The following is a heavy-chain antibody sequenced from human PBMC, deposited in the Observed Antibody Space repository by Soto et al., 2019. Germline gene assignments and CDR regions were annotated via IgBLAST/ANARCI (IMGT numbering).Heavy chain of an antibody. V-gene: IGHV3-7*05. CDR2: IKQDGSEK. CDR1: GFTFSSYW. D-gene: IGHD3-10*01. Sequence: GGSLRLSCAASGFTFSSYWMSWVRQAPGKGLEWVANIKQDGSEKYYVDSGKGRFTISRANAKNSLYLQMNSLRAEDTAVYYCARDLRDYYGSGSYRLDYYYYYGMDVWGQGTTVTVSS. CDR3: ARDLRDYYGSGSYRLDYYYYYGMDV. J-gene: IGHJ6*02.